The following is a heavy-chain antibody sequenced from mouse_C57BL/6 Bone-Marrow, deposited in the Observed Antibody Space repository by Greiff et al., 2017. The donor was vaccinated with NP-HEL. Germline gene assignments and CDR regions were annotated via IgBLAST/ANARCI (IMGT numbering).Heavy chain of an antibody. J-gene: IGHJ4*01. V-gene: IGHV2-9-1*01. D-gene: IGHD1-1*01. CDR2: IWTGGGT. Sequence: QVQLQQSGPGLVAPSQSLSITCTVSGFSLTSYAISWVRQPPGKGLEWLGVIWTGGGTNYNSALKSRLSISKDNSKSQVFLKMNSLQTDDTARYYCASYGSSYRLYAMDYWGQGTSVTVSS. CDR3: ASYGSSYRLYAMDY. CDR1: GFSLTSYA.